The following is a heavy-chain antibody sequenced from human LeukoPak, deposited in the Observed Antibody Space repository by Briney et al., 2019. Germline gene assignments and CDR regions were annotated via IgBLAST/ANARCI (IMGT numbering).Heavy chain of an antibody. Sequence: GGSLRLSCSASGFTFSNPWMSWVRQAPGKGLEYVSVISSNGGSTYYANSVKGRFTISRDNSKNTLYLQMGSLRAEDMAVYYCAIGALPCIGELTAYWSQGCLVTVSS. CDR3: AIGALPCIGELTAY. J-gene: IGHJ4*02. D-gene: IGHD3-10*01. V-gene: IGHV3-64*01. CDR1: GFTFSNPW. CDR2: ISSNGGST.